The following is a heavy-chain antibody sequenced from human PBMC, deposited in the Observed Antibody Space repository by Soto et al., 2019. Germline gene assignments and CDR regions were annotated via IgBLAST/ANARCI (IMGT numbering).Heavy chain of an antibody. Sequence: ASVKVSCKASGYTFTSYGISWVRQAPGQGLEWMGWISAYNGNTNYAQKLQGRVTMTTDTSTSTAYMELRSLRSDDTAVYYCARGGSSCWYTGYNYHYGMDVWGQGTTVTVSS. CDR2: ISAYNGNT. D-gene: IGHD6-13*01. CDR3: ARGGSSCWYTGYNYHYGMDV. J-gene: IGHJ6*02. V-gene: IGHV1-18*01. CDR1: GYTFTSYG.